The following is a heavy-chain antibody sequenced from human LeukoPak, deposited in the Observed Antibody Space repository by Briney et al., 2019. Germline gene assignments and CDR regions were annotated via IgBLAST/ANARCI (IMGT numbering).Heavy chain of an antibody. J-gene: IGHJ4*02. V-gene: IGHV5-51*01. Sequence: HGESLQISCQGSGSSFTSYWIGWVRQLPGKGLEGMGIIYPGDSATRYSPSFQGQVTISADKSTSTAYLQWSSLKASDTAMYYCARSEYRHSSSGWYLADWGQGTLVTVSS. CDR1: GSSFTSYW. D-gene: IGHD6-19*01. CDR3: ARSEYRHSSSGWYLAD. CDR2: IYPGDSAT.